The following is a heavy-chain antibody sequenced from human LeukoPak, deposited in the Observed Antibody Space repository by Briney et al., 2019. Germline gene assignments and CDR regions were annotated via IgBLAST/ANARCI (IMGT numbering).Heavy chain of an antibody. CDR3: AKGGTY. Sequence: GRSLRLSCAASGSTFDDYAMHWVRQAPGKGLEWVSGISWNSGSINYAASVKGRFTISRDNAKNSLYLQMNSLRAEDTALYYCAKGGTYWGQGTLVTVSS. J-gene: IGHJ4*02. CDR1: GSTFDDYA. D-gene: IGHD1-1*01. V-gene: IGHV3-9*01. CDR2: ISWNSGSI.